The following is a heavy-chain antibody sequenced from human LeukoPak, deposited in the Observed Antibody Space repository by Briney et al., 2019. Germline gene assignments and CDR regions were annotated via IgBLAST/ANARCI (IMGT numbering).Heavy chain of an antibody. CDR3: ARDGWLVLHYYYYGMDV. CDR2: ISYDGSNK. CDR1: GFTFSSYA. V-gene: IGHV3-30-3*01. Sequence: GGSLRLSCAASGFTFSSYAMHWVRQAPGKGLEWVAVISYDGSNKYYADSVKGRFTVSRDNSKNTLYLQMNSLRAEDTAVYYCARDGWLVLHYYYYGMDVWGQGTTVTVSS. J-gene: IGHJ6*02. D-gene: IGHD5-12*01.